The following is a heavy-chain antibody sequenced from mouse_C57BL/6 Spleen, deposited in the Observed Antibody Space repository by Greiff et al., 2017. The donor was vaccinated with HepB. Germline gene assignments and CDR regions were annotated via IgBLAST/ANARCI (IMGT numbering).Heavy chain of an antibody. CDR1: GYAFSSSW. J-gene: IGHJ4*01. CDR2: IYPGDGDT. CDR3: ARGLKGHAMDY. Sequence: QVQLQQSGPELVKPGASVKIPCKASGYAFSSSWMNWVKQRPGKGLEWIGRIYPGDGDTNYNGKFKGKATLTADKSSSTAYMQLSSLTSEDSAVYFCARGLKGHAMDYWGQGTSVTVSS. V-gene: IGHV1-82*01. D-gene: IGHD1-3*01.